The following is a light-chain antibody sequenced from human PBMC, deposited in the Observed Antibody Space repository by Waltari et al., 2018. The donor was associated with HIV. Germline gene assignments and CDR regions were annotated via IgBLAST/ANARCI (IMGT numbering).Light chain of an antibody. J-gene: IGLJ2*01. Sequence: QSALTQPPSASGSPGQPVTLSCTGTNSDIGTYDYVSWYQQHPGKAPKLVISECTKRPPGVSGRFSGSKSGNTAFLTVSRLQAEDEAGYYCSSFANRDGFYVLFGGGTRLTVL. CDR1: NSDIGTYDY. CDR2: ECT. CDR3: SSFANRDGFYVL. V-gene: IGLV2-8*01.